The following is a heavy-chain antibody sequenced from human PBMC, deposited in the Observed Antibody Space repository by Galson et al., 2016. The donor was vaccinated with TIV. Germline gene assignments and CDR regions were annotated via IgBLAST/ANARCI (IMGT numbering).Heavy chain of an antibody. V-gene: IGHV4-34*01. J-gene: IGHJ3*02. CDR1: GGSFTGYY. D-gene: IGHD2-2*02. CDR2: INDSGRT. Sequence: LSLTCAVYGGSFTGYYWSWMRQAPGKGLEWIGEINDSGRTNYNPSLKSRVIISLDTSKNQFSLKLTAETAADTALYFCAREGGDVILPTAIRWLNAFDTWVQGTVFTVSS. CDR3: AREGGDVILPTAIRWLNAFDT.